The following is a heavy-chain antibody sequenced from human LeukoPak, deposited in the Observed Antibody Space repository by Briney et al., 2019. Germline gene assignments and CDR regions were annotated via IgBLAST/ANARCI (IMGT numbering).Heavy chain of an antibody. CDR3: ARIRFGESYAPKSYYYYYMDV. CDR2: ISGSGGST. V-gene: IGHV3-23*01. D-gene: IGHD3-10*01. CDR1: GFTFSSYS. Sequence: GGSLRLSCAASGFTFSSYSMNWVRQAPGKGLEWVSAISGSGGSTYYADSVKGRFTISRDNSKNTLYLQMNSLRAEDTAVYYCARIRFGESYAPKSYYYYYMDVWGKGTTVTISS. J-gene: IGHJ6*03.